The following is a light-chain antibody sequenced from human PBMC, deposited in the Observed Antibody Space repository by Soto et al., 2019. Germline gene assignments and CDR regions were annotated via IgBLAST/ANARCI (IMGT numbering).Light chain of an antibody. CDR3: QQSFSAPIFT. V-gene: IGKV1-39*01. J-gene: IGKJ3*01. CDR1: QSISTF. CDR2: AAS. Sequence: DIQMTQSPSSLSASVGDRVTITCRASQSISTFLNWYQHKPGKAPTLLIYAASSLQSGVPSRFSGSGSGTHFTLTISNLQPEDFATYYCQQSFSAPIFTFGPGTKVDIK.